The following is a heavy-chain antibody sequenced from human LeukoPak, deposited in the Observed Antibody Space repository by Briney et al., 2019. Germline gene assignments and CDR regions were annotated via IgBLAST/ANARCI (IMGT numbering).Heavy chain of an antibody. CDR2: IWYDGSNK. D-gene: IGHD2/OR15-2a*01. CDR3: AKDVSRRCEYFQH. Sequence: GGSLRLSCAASGFTFSSYGMHWVRQAPGKGLEWVAVIWYDGSNKYYADSVKGRFTISRDNSKNTLYLQMNSLRAEDTAVYYCAKDVSRRCEYFQHWGQGNLVSVSS. V-gene: IGHV3-33*06. CDR1: GFTFSSYG. J-gene: IGHJ1*01.